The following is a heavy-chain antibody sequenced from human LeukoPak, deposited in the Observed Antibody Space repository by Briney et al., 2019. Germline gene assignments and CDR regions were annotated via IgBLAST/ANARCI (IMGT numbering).Heavy chain of an antibody. CDR3: ARAGLGGHYIDY. CDR2: VSGSDENK. CDR1: GFTFSDYY. Sequence: PGGSLRLSCAASGFTFSDYYMTWIRQAPGQGLEWISYVSGSDENKYYAGSVRGRFAISRDNAEKSLSLQMSNVRAEDTAVYYCARAGLGGHYIDYWGQGTLVTVSS. V-gene: IGHV3-11*01. J-gene: IGHJ4*02. D-gene: IGHD2-15*01.